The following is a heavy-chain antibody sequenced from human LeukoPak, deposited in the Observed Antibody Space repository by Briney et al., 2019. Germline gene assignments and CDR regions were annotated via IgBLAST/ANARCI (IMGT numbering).Heavy chain of an antibody. CDR3: ARDGSGWLNWFDP. D-gene: IGHD6-19*01. CDR1: GGSISSGTYY. V-gene: IGHV4-61*02. Sequence: SETLSLTCTVSGGSISSGTYYWSWIRQPAGKGLEWIGRIYTSGSANYNPSLKSRVTISLDPSKNQFSLKLSSVTAADTAVYYCARDGSGWLNWFDPWGQGTLVTVSS. CDR2: IYTSGSA. J-gene: IGHJ5*02.